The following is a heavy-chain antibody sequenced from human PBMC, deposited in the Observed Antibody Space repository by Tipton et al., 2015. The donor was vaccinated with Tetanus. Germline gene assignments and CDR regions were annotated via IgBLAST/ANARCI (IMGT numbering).Heavy chain of an antibody. V-gene: IGHV4-34*01. Sequence: TLSLTCAVYGGSFSGYYWSWIRQPPGKGLEWIGEINHSGSTNYNPSLKSRVTISVDTSKNQFSLKLSSVTAADTAVYYCARATYYDYVWGSRGFDPWGQGTLVTVSS. J-gene: IGHJ5*02. CDR1: GGSFSGYY. D-gene: IGHD3-16*01. CDR2: INHSGST. CDR3: ARATYYDYVWGSRGFDP.